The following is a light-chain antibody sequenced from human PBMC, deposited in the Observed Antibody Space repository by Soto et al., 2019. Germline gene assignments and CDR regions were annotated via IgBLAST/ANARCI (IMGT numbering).Light chain of an antibody. CDR1: QSINTN. Sequence: ETVMTQSPATLSLSPGEISTFSCRASQSINTNLAWFQLKPGQAPRLLIYDASNRATGIPARFSGGGSGTDFTLTISSPEPEDFAVYYCQQRSQWPWTFGQGTKVDIK. V-gene: IGKV3-11*01. CDR2: DAS. CDR3: QQRSQWPWT. J-gene: IGKJ1*01.